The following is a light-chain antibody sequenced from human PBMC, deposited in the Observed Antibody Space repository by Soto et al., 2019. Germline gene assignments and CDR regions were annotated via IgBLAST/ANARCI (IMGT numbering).Light chain of an antibody. CDR3: ASWDDSLSGLV. CDR2: SSD. CDR1: SSNIQTNH. V-gene: IGLV1-47*01. J-gene: IGLJ3*02. Sequence: QAVVTQSPAASGTPGQRITISCSGSSSNIQTNHVYWYRHVPGTAPKLLIYSSDQRPLGVPYRFSGSKSGTSASLAISGLRSDDEADYYCASWDDSLSGLVFGGGTKLTVL.